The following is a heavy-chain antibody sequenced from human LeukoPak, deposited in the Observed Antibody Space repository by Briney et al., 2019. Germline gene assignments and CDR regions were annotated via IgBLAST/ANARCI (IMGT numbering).Heavy chain of an antibody. CDR1: GFTFSSYS. Sequence: GGSLRLSCAASGFTFSSYSMNWVRQAPGKWLEWVSSISSSSSYIYYADSVKGRFTISRDNAKNSLYLQMNSLRAEDTAVYYCAGVYDSSGRDAFDIWGQGTMVTVSS. CDR2: ISSSSSYI. CDR3: AGVYDSSGRDAFDI. V-gene: IGHV3-21*04. D-gene: IGHD3-22*01. J-gene: IGHJ3*02.